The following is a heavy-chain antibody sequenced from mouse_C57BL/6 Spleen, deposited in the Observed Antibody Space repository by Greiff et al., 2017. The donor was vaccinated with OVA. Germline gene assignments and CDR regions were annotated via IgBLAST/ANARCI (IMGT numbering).Heavy chain of an antibody. CDR1: GYTFTSYW. CDR3: ARSISGTVFYYAMDY. V-gene: IGHV1-53*01. J-gene: IGHJ4*01. D-gene: IGHD3-2*02. CDR2: INPSNGGT. Sequence: QVQLQQPGTELVKPGASVKLSCKASGYTFTSYWMHWVKQRPGQGLEWIGNINPSNGGTNYNEKFKSKATLTVDKSSITAYMQLSSLSSEDSAVYYCARSISGTVFYYAMDYWGQGTSVTVSS.